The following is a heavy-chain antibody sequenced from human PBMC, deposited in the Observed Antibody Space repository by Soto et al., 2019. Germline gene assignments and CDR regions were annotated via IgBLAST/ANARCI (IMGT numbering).Heavy chain of an antibody. CDR3: TRDRGYPDSFDI. V-gene: IGHV3-74*01. CDR1: GSSFGPFW. Sequence: GGALRLSCPASGSSFGPFWMHWVRQVPRKGLVWVSHINSDGSTIVYADSVKGRFTISRDNAKNTLFLQMNSLRVEDTAMYYCTRDRGYPDSFDIWGQGTMVTVSS. CDR2: INSDGSTI. D-gene: IGHD3-10*01. J-gene: IGHJ3*02.